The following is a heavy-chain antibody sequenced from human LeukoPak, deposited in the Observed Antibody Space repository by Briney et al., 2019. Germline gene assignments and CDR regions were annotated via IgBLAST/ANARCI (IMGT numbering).Heavy chain of an antibody. D-gene: IGHD5-24*01. J-gene: IGHJ3*02. Sequence: ASVKVSCKASGYTFATYAMHWVRQAPGQRLEWMGWIIAGNGKTKCSQKFQGRVTITRDTSASTAYMELSSLRSEDTAVYYCARGIQRESNTDAFDIWGQGTMVTVSS. V-gene: IGHV1-3*01. CDR3: ARGIQRESNTDAFDI. CDR2: IIAGNGKT. CDR1: GYTFATYA.